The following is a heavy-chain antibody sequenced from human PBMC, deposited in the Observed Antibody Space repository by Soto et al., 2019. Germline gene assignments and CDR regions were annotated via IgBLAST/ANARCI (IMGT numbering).Heavy chain of an antibody. J-gene: IGHJ4*02. Sequence: GWSLRLSCSVSGFTFSSYSMHWVRQAPGKGLEYVAVIRHNGANIYYADSVKGRFIISRDNSNNRLYLQMSSLRLEDTAVYYCVRDWWGFDYWGQGTPVTVSS. V-gene: IGHV3-64D*06. CDR1: GFTFSSYS. CDR2: IRHNGANI. CDR3: VRDWWGFDY. D-gene: IGHD2-15*01.